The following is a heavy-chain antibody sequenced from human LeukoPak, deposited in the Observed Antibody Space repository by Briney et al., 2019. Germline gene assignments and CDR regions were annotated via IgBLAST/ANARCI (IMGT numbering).Heavy chain of an antibody. CDR1: GGSISSSSYY. Sequence: SETLSLTCTVSGGSISSSSYYWGWIRQPPGKGLEWIGSIYYSGSTYYNPSLKSRVTISVDTSKNQFSLKLSSVTAADTAVYYCARHGKGLNSSGWYGFDDYWGQGTLVTVSS. CDR2: IYYSGST. D-gene: IGHD6-19*01. CDR3: ARHGKGLNSSGWYGFDDY. J-gene: IGHJ4*02. V-gene: IGHV4-39*01.